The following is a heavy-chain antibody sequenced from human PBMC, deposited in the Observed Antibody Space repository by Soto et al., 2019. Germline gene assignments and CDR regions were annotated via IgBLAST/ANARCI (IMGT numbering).Heavy chain of an antibody. Sequence: EAQLVESGGGLVKPGGSLRLSCTASGFTFSSYNMNWVRQAPGKGLEWVSYISTWSSYSFYADSVKGRFTISRDNSENSLYLQLDSLRDEDTAVYYCARASHDYGALDYWGQGALVTVSS. CDR3: ARASHDYGALDY. CDR1: GFTFSSYN. J-gene: IGHJ4*02. V-gene: IGHV3-21*02. D-gene: IGHD4-17*01. CDR2: ISTWSSYS.